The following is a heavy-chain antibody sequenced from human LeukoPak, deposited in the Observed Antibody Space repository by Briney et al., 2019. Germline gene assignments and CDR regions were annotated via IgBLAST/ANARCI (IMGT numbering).Heavy chain of an antibody. J-gene: IGHJ4*02. CDR2: ISSNGGST. Sequence: PGGSLRLSCAASGFTFSTYAMHWVRQAQGKGLEYVSAISSNGGSTFYANSVKGRLPISRANSKNTLSLHMGNLRAEDMAVYYCARGEYDFWSGYYPLYYWGQGTLVTVSS. V-gene: IGHV3-64*01. CDR3: ARGEYDFWSGYYPLYY. CDR1: GFTFSTYA. D-gene: IGHD3-3*01.